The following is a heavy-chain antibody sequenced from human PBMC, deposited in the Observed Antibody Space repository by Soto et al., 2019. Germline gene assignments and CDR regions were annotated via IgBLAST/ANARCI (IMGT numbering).Heavy chain of an antibody. CDR2: IYSGGST. V-gene: IGHV3-53*01. J-gene: IGHJ4*02. Sequence: GGSLRLSCAASGFTVSSNYMSWVRQAPGKGLEWVSVIYSGGSTYYADSVKGRFTISRDNSKNTLYLQMNSLRAEDTAVYYCARESRGILTGYQRGFDYWGQGTLVTVSS. CDR3: ARESRGILTGYQRGFDY. D-gene: IGHD3-9*01. CDR1: GFTVSSNY.